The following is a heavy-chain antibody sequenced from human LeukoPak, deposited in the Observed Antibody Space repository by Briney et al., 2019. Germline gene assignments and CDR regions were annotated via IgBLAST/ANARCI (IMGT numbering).Heavy chain of an antibody. CDR2: ITSSGDDI. CDR3: ERDIVATSGDF. D-gene: IGHD5-12*01. J-gene: IGHJ4*02. Sequence: PGGSLRLSCAASGFTISGYYMRWLRQAPGKGLEWVAYITSSGDDIYYAESVKGRFTISRDNAKNALFLRMSSLRVEDTATYYCERDIVATSGDFWGQGTLVSVSS. CDR1: GFTISGYY. V-gene: IGHV3-11*01.